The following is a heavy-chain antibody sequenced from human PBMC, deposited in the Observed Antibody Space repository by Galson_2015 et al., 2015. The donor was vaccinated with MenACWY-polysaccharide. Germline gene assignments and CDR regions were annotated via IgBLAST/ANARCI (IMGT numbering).Heavy chain of an antibody. CDR1: GYTFTSYD. V-gene: IGHV1-8*01. Sequence: VKVSCKASGYTFTSYDINWVRQATGQGLEWMGWMNPNSGNTGYAQKFQGRVTMTRNTSISTAYMELSSLRSEDTAVYYCARRGRVAVPAARLGVWFDPWGQGTQVTVSS. D-gene: IGHD2-2*01. J-gene: IGHJ5*02. CDR2: MNPNSGNT. CDR3: ARRGRVAVPAARLGVWFDP.